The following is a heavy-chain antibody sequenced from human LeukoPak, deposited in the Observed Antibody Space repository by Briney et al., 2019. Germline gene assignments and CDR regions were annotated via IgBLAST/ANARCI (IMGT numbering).Heavy chain of an antibody. V-gene: IGHV3-23*01. J-gene: IGHJ4*02. Sequence: PGGSLRLSCGVSGFTFSHFAMSWVRQAPGKGLQCDADFVKGRFTISRDNSKNTLYLQMTGLRAEDTAVYYCAKLKRVGIAPFDDWGQESLVTVSS. CDR3: AKLKRVGIAPFDD. CDR1: GFTFSHFA. D-gene: IGHD3-10*01.